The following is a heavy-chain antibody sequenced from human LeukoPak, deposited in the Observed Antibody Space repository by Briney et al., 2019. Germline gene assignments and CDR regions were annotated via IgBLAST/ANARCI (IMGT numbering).Heavy chain of an antibody. CDR2: ISYDGSNK. J-gene: IGHJ6*04. CDR3: ARTDLGVVPARRNYYYGMDV. D-gene: IGHD2-2*01. Sequence: GGSLRLSCAASGFTFSSYAMHWVRQAPGKGLEWVAVISYDGSNKYYADTVKGRFTISRDNSKNTLYLQMNSLRAEDTAVYYCARTDLGVVPARRNYYYGMDVWGEGTTVTVSS. V-gene: IGHV3-30*04. CDR1: GFTFSSYA.